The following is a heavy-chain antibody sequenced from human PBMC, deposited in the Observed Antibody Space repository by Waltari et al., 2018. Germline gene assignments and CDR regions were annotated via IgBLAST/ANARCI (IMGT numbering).Heavy chain of an antibody. D-gene: IGHD6-19*01. CDR1: GFTFSSYA. CDR3: ARDTFSGWSN. Sequence: QVQLVESGGGVVQPGRSLRLSCAASGFTFSSYAMHWVRQAPGKGLEWVAVISYDGRNKYYADSVKGRFTISRDNSKNTLYLQMNSMRAEDTAVYYCARDTFSGWSNWGQGTLVTVSS. J-gene: IGHJ4*02. V-gene: IGHV3-30*01. CDR2: ISYDGRNK.